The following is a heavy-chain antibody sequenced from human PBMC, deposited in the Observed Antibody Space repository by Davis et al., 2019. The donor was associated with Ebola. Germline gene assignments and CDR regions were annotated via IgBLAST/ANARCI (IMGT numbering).Heavy chain of an antibody. CDR1: GFTFSSYG. Sequence: GESLKISCAASGFTFSSYGMHWVRQAPGKGLEWVAVISYDGSNKYYADSVKGRFTISRDNSKNSLYLQMNSLRAEDTAVYYCARMVLGNPYYYYYMDVWGKGTTVTVSS. J-gene: IGHJ6*03. CDR2: ISYDGSNK. CDR3: ARMVLGNPYYYYYMDV. D-gene: IGHD7-27*01. V-gene: IGHV3-30*03.